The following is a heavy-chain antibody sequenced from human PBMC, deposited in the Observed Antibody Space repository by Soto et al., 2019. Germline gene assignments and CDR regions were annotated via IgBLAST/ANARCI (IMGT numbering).Heavy chain of an antibody. J-gene: IGHJ6*02. V-gene: IGHV3-7*01. D-gene: IGHD6-19*01. CDR2: IKQDGSEK. CDR3: ARWGGSDQWLVNLYYYYGMDV. Sequence: EVQLVESGGGLVQPGGSLRLSCAASGFTFSSYWMSWVRQAPGKGLEWVANIKQDGSEKYYVDSVKGRFTISRDNAKNSLYLQMNSLRAEDTAVYYSARWGGSDQWLVNLYYYYGMDVWGQGTTVTVSS. CDR1: GFTFSSYW.